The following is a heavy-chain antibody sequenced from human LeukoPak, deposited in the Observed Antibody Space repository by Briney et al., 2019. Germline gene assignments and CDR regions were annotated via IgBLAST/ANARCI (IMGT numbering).Heavy chain of an antibody. J-gene: IGHJ3*02. CDR3: AKDFFLQQLVQDAFDI. CDR2: ISGSGGST. V-gene: IGHV3-23*01. D-gene: IGHD6-13*01. CDR1: GFTFSSYA. Sequence: GGSLRLSCAASGFTFSSYAMSWVRQAPGKGLEWVSAISGSGGSTYYADPVKGRFTISRDNSKNTLYLQMNSLRAEDTAVYYCAKDFFLQQLVQDAFDIWGQGTMVTVPS.